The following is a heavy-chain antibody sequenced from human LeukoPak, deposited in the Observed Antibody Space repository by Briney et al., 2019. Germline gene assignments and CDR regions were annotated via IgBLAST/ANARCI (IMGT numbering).Heavy chain of an antibody. CDR1: GGSISSYY. J-gene: IGHJ4*02. V-gene: IGHV4-59*01. CDR2: IYYSGST. Sequence: SETLSLTCTVSGGSISSYYWSWIRQPPGKGLEWIGYIYYSGSTNYNPSLKSRVTISVDTSKNQFSLKLSSATAADTAVYYCARGDILTDGWYYFDYWGQGTLVTVSS. CDR3: ARGDILTDGWYYFDY. D-gene: IGHD3-9*01.